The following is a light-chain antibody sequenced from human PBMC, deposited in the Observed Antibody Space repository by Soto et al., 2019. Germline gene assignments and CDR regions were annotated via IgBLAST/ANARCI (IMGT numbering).Light chain of an antibody. CDR2: EGS. CDR3: CSYAGSSTFVV. CDR1: SSDVGSYNL. V-gene: IGLV2-23*03. Sequence: QSVLTHPASVSGSPGQSITISCTGTSSDVGSYNLVSWYQQHPGKAPKLMIYEGSKRPSGVSNLFSGSKSGNTASLTISGLQAEDESDYYCCSYAGSSTFVVFGGGTRLTVL. J-gene: IGLJ2*01.